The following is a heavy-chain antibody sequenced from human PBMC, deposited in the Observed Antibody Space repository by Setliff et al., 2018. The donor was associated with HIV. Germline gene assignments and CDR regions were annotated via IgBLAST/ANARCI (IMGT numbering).Heavy chain of an antibody. CDR3: VRLTADRTNYYYYMDV. D-gene: IGHD2-8*01. V-gene: IGHV1-18*01. Sequence: GASVKVSCKASGYSSSTYAISWVRQAPGQGLEWMGWIDSNNGNRNFAQKFRGRVTMTTDISTNTAYMEVRSLSFDDTAVYYCVRLTADRTNYYYYMDVWGKGTTVTVSS. CDR1: GYSSSTYA. CDR2: IDSNNGNR. J-gene: IGHJ6*03.